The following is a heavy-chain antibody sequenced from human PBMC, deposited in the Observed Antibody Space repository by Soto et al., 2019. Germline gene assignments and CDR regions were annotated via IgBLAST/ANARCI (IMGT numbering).Heavy chain of an antibody. CDR1: GFTFSSYA. CDR3: ARGLYVDTAMVIEDWYFDL. D-gene: IGHD5-18*01. J-gene: IGHJ2*01. Sequence: VQLVASGGGVVQPGRSLRLSCAASGFTFSSYAMHWVRQAPGKGLEWVAVISYDGSNKYYADSVKGRFTISRDNSKNTLYLQMNSLRAEDTAVYYCARGLYVDTAMVIEDWYFDLWGRGTLVTVSS. CDR2: ISYDGSNK. V-gene: IGHV3-30-3*01.